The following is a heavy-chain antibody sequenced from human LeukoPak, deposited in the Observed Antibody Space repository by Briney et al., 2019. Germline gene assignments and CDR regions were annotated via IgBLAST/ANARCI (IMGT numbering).Heavy chain of an antibody. Sequence: SETVSLTCTVSGASISTDYWSWLRQPAGKGLEWIGRIYNSESTNSNPSLRSRVTVSVDTSKNQFSLKLTSVTAADTGVYYCAKASRAYCSSTYCSLYYFDYWGQGTLVTVSS. V-gene: IGHV4-4*07. D-gene: IGHD2-15*01. CDR1: GASISTDY. CDR3: AKASRAYCSSTYCSLYYFDY. J-gene: IGHJ4*02. CDR2: IYNSEST.